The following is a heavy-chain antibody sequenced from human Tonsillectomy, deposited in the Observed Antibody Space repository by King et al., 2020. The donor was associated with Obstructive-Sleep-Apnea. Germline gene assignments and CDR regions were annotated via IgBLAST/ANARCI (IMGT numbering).Heavy chain of an antibody. Sequence: QLQESGPGLVKPSETLSLTCTVSGGSISSYYWSWIRQPPGKGLEWLGYIYYSGSTNYNPSLKSRVTISVDTSKNQFSLKLSSVTAADTAVYYCARHVPLGGATTDYWGQGTLVTVSS. V-gene: IGHV4-59*08. CDR3: ARHVPLGGATTDY. D-gene: IGHD1-26*01. J-gene: IGHJ4*02. CDR2: IYYSGST. CDR1: GGSISSYY.